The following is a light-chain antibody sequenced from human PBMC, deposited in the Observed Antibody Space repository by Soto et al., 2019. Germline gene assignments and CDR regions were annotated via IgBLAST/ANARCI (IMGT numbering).Light chain of an antibody. Sequence: EIVLTQSPATLSLSPGERATLSCRASQSVSRHLAWYQQKPAQAPRLLIYDASNRATGIPARFSGSGSGPDCPLSISSLEPEDSAVYYCQQRSNWLTFGGGTKVEIK. CDR1: QSVSRH. CDR3: QQRSNWLT. J-gene: IGKJ4*01. CDR2: DAS. V-gene: IGKV3-11*01.